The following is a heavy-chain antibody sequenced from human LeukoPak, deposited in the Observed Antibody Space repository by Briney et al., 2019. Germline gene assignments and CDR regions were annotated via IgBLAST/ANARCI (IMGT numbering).Heavy chain of an antibody. Sequence: PSETLSLTCTVSGGSISSYYWSWIRQPPGKGLEWIGYIYYSGSTNYNPSLKSRVTISVDTSKNQFSLKLSSVTAADTAVYYCARSGQLTNDYWGQGTLVTVSS. D-gene: IGHD5-18*01. CDR3: ARSGQLTNDY. CDR1: GGSISSYY. CDR2: IYYSGST. J-gene: IGHJ4*02. V-gene: IGHV4-59*01.